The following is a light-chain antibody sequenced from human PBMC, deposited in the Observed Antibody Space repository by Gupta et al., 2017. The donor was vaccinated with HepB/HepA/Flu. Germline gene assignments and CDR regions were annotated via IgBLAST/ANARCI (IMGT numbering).Light chain of an antibody. CDR3: QQSSSLPFT. Sequence: EIVLTQSPDFQSVPPNEKVTITCRASQSIGNRLHWYQQKPDQSPKLLIKYSSQYSSGVPSRFSGSGYGTDFTLTINSLEAEDAAAYYCQQSSSLPFTFGHGTKVDV. J-gene: IGKJ3*01. V-gene: IGKV6D-21*02. CDR2: YSS. CDR1: QSIGNR.